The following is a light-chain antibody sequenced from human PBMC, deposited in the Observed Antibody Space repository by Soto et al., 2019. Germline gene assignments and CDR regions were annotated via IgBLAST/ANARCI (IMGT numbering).Light chain of an antibody. CDR1: SGSVSTSHF. CDR2: GTK. J-gene: IGLJ3*02. V-gene: IGLV8-61*01. Sequence: QTVVTQEPSFSVSPGGTVTLTCGLSSGSVSTSHFPNWYQQTPGQPPLTLIYGTKTRSSGVPDRFSGSILGIRAALTITGAQADDEADYYGVLYVGSGIWVFGGGTKVTVL. CDR3: VLYVGSGIWV.